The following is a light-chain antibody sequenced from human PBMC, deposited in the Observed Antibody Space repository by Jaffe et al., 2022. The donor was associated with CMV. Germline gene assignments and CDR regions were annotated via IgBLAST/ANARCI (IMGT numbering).Light chain of an antibody. V-gene: IGLV1-51*01. Sequence: QSVLTQPPSVSAAPGQKVTISCSGSSSNIGNNYVSWYQQLPGTAPKLLIYDNNKRPSGIPDRFSGSKSGTSATLGITGLQTGDEADYYCGTWDSSLSAHVAVFGGGTKLTVL. J-gene: IGLJ2*01. CDR1: SSNIGNNY. CDR2: DNN. CDR3: GTWDSSLSAHVAV.